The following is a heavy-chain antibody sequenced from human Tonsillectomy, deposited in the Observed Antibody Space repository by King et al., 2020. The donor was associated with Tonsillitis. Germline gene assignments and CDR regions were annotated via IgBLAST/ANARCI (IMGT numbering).Heavy chain of an antibody. CDR3: ARQYYTNCFDY. J-gene: IGHJ4*02. Sequence: QLQESGPGLVKPSETLSLTCSVSGGSISSSSYFWGWLRQPPGKGLAWIGSIYYSGSTDYNPSLQSRATISIDTSKNLSSLNLSSVTAADTAVYYCARQYYTNCFDYWGQGTLVTVSS. CDR2: IYYSGST. V-gene: IGHV4-39*01. CDR1: GGSISSSSYF. D-gene: IGHD2/OR15-2a*01.